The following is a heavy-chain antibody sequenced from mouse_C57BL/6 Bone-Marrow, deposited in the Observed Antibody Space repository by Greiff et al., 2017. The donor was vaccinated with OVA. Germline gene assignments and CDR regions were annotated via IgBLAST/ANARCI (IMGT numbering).Heavy chain of an antibody. D-gene: IGHD1-1*01. V-gene: IGHV1-15*01. CDR2: IDPETGGT. CDR1: GYTFTDYE. J-gene: IGHJ2*01. CDR3: TRGYGSLFDY. Sequence: QVQLQQSGAELVRPGASVTLSFKASGYTFTDYEMHWVKQTPVHGLEWIGAIDPETGGTAYNQKFKGKAILTADKSSSTAYMELRSLTSEDSAVYYCTRGYGSLFDYWGQGTTLTVSS.